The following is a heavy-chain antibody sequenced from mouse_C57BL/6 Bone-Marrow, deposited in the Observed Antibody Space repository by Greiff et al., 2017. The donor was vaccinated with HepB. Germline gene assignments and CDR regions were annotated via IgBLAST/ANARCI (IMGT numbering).Heavy chain of an antibody. Sequence: DVKLVESVAELVRPGASVKLSCTASGFNIKNTYMHWVKQRPEQGLEWIGRIDPANGNTKYAPKFQGKATITADTSSNTAYLQLSSLTSEDTAIYYCAPYYYGSSYNLFAYWGQGTLVTVSA. J-gene: IGHJ3*01. CDR1: GFNIKNTY. D-gene: IGHD1-1*01. CDR3: APYYYGSSYNLFAY. V-gene: IGHV14-3*01. CDR2: IDPANGNT.